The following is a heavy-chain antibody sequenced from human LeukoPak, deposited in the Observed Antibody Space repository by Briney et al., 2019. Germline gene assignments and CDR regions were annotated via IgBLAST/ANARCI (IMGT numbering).Heavy chain of an antibody. Sequence: SVKVSCKASGGTFSSYTISWVLQAPGQGLEWMGRIIPILGIANYAQKLQGRVTITSDKSTSTAYMELSSLRSEDTAVYYCARGSRSSSSSKLFDYWGQGTLVTVSS. D-gene: IGHD6-6*01. V-gene: IGHV1-69*02. CDR3: ARGSRSSSSSKLFDY. CDR2: IIPILGIA. CDR1: GGTFSSYT. J-gene: IGHJ4*02.